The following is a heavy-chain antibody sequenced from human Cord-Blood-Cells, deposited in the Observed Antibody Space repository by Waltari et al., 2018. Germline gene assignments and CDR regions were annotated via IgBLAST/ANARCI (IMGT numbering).Heavy chain of an antibody. V-gene: IGHV4-34*01. CDR2: INHSGST. J-gene: IGHJ5*02. CDR1: GGSFSGYY. CDR3: ARASPYRLLNLPDYRDNWFDP. D-gene: IGHD4-4*01. Sequence: QVQLQQWGAGLLKPSEPLSLTCAVYGGSFSGYYWRWIRQPPCTGLEWIGEINHSGSTNYNPSLKSRVTISVDTSKNQFSLKLSSVTAADTAVYYCARASPYRLLNLPDYRDNWFDPWGQGTLVTVSS.